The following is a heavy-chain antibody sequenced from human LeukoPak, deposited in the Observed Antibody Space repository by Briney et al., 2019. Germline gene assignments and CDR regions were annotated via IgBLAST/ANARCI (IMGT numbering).Heavy chain of an antibody. CDR1: GFTFRSYA. CDR2: ISGSGGSA. CDR3: AKDPAYDTNGYPMGGFDY. J-gene: IGHJ4*02. Sequence: QPGGSLRLSCAASGFTFRSYAMSWVRQAPGKGLEWVSGISGSGGSAYHADSVKGRFTISRDNSKNTLFLQMNSLRAEDTAIYYCAKDPAYDTNGYPMGGFDYWGQGTLVTVSS. D-gene: IGHD3-22*01. V-gene: IGHV3-23*01.